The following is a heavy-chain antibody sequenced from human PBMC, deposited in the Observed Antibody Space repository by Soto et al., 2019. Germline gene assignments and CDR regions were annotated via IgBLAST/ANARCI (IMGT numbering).Heavy chain of an antibody. V-gene: IGHV3-23*01. CDR3: AKFRGPSYSYYSMDV. Sequence: EVQLLESGGGLVQPGGSLRLSCEASGFTFGSNAMNWLGQAPGRGLECVSFISGSGRTTYYADSVKGRFTVSRDNSKNTLYLQMNSLRAEDTALYYCAKFRGPSYSYYSMDVWGKGTTVTVSS. D-gene: IGHD3-16*01. CDR2: ISGSGRTT. CDR1: GFTFGSNA. J-gene: IGHJ6*03.